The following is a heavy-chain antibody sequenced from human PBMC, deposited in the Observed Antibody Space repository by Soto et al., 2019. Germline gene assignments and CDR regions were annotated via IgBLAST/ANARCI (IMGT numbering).Heavy chain of an antibody. D-gene: IGHD2-15*01. CDR2: INAGNGNT. Sequence: GSSVKVSCKASGYTFTSYAMHWVRQAPGQRLEWMGWINAGNGNTKYSQKFQGRVTITRDTSASTAYMELSSLRSEDTAVYYCARGYCSGGSCYYYYYYMDVWGKGTTVTVSS. CDR1: GYTFTSYA. V-gene: IGHV1-3*01. CDR3: ARGYCSGGSCYYYYYYMDV. J-gene: IGHJ6*03.